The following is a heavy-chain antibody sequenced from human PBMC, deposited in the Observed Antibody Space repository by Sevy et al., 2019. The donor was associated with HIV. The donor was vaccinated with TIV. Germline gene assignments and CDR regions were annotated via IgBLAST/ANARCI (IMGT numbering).Heavy chain of an antibody. J-gene: IGHJ6*02. Sequence: GGSLRLSCAASGFTFSNYAMSWVRQAPGKGLEWVSSISRSGGSTYYADSVKGRFPISRDNSKNTLYLQMNSLRAEDTAVYYCAKVDVVVPVADYGMDVWGQGTTVTVSS. CDR3: AKVDVVVPVADYGMDV. V-gene: IGHV3-23*01. CDR1: GFTFSNYA. CDR2: ISRSGGST. D-gene: IGHD2-2*01.